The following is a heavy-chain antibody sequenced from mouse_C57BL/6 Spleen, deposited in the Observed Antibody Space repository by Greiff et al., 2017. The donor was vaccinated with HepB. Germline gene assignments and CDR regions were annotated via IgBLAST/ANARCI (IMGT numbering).Heavy chain of an antibody. V-gene: IGHV5-4*01. CDR2: ISDGGSYT. CDR1: GFTFSSYA. Sequence: EVKLVESGGGLVKPGGSLKLSCAASGFTFSSYAMSWVRQTPEKRLEWVATISDGGSYTYYPDNVKGRFTISRDNAKNNLYLQMSHLKSEDTAMYYCAGDYYGSSYVGYFDVWGTGTTVTVSS. J-gene: IGHJ1*03. D-gene: IGHD1-1*01. CDR3: AGDYYGSSYVGYFDV.